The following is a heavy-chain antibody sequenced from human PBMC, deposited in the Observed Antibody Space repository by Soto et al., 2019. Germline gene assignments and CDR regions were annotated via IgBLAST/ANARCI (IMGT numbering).Heavy chain of an antibody. J-gene: IGHJ5*02. CDR3: VRRHVSATGIDWFDP. D-gene: IGHD6-13*01. CDR2: INASNGDT. Sequence: ASVKVSCKASGYSFTSYGIHWVRQAPGQRLEWVGWINASNGDTIYSPTFQGSVTITRDTSASTAYLELSILRFEDTAVYYCVRRHVSATGIDWFDPWGQGALVTVSS. CDR1: GYSFTSYG. V-gene: IGHV1-3*01.